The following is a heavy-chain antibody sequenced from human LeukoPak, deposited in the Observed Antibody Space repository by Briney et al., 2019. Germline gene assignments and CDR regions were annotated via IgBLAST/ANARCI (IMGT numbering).Heavy chain of an antibody. D-gene: IGHD5-24*01. V-gene: IGHV4-39*01. J-gene: IGHJ4*02. CDR3: VRHMSTNTGYFDS. CDR2: VYYDGTS. Sequence: SETPSLTCTVSGGSINSHSYYWSWIRQPPGKGLEWIGSVYYDGTSYSNPSLTSRAAVFVDTSRDEYSLDLSFVTAADTAVYYCVRHMSTNTGYFDSCGQGTLVSVSS. CDR1: GGSINSHSYY.